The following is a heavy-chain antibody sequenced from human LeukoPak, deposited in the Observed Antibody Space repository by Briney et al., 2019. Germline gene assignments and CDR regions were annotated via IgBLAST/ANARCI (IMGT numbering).Heavy chain of an antibody. Sequence: GGSLRLSCAASGFTFSSYAMSWARQAPGKGLEWASAISGSGGSTYYADSVKGRFTISRDNSKNTLYLQMNSLRAEDTAVYYCAKEEYYYDSSGYPYWGQGTLVTVSS. D-gene: IGHD3-22*01. CDR2: ISGSGGST. CDR3: AKEEYYYDSSGYPY. CDR1: GFTFSSYA. J-gene: IGHJ4*02. V-gene: IGHV3-23*01.